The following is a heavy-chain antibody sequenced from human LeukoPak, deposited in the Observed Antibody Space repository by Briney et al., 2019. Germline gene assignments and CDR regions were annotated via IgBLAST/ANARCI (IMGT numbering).Heavy chain of an antibody. J-gene: IGHJ4*02. Sequence: GGSLRLSCAASGFTFSSYEMNWVRQAPGKGLEWVSYISSSGGTIYYADSVKGRFTISRDNAKNSLYLQMNSLRVEDTALYYCTKGLFGGVISDPYYFDYWGQGTLVTVSS. D-gene: IGHD3-16*01. CDR1: GFTFSSYE. CDR2: ISSSGGTI. CDR3: TKGLFGGVISDPYYFDY. V-gene: IGHV3-48*03.